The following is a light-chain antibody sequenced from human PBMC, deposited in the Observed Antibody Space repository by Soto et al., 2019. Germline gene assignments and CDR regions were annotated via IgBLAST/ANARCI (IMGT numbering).Light chain of an antibody. CDR1: QSISTY. V-gene: IGKV1-39*01. CDR2: AAS. CDR3: QQSYSNPYT. Sequence: DIQMTQSPSSLSASVGDRVTITCRASQSISTYLNWYQKEPGKAPKLLIYAASSLQSGVPSRFSGSGSGTDFTLTITSLQPEDFATYYCQQSYSNPYTFGQGTKLEIK. J-gene: IGKJ2*01.